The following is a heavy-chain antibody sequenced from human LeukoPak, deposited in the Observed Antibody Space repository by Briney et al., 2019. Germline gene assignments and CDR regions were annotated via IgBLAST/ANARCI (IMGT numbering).Heavy chain of an antibody. CDR2: ISSSGSTM. CDR3: ARAPIQLWSRPPYYFDY. D-gene: IGHD5-18*01. CDR1: GFTFSDYY. Sequence: GGSLRLSCAASGFTFSDYYMSWIRQAPGKGLEWVSYISSSGSTMYYADSVKGRFTISRDNAKNPLYLQMNSLRAEDTAVYYCARAPIQLWSRPPYYFDYWGQGTLVTVSS. J-gene: IGHJ4*02. V-gene: IGHV3-11*01.